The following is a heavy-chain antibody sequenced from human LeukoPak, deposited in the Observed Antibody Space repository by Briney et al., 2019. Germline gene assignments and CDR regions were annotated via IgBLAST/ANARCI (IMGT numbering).Heavy chain of an antibody. CDR2: IYYSGST. Sequence: PSETLSLTCTVSGGSISSSSYYWGWIRQPPGKGLEWIGSIYYSGSTYYNPSLKSRVTISVDTSRNQFSLKLSSVTAADTAVYYCASPGGYSYGRAFDYWGQRTLVTVSS. CDR3: ASPGGYSYGRAFDY. J-gene: IGHJ4*02. D-gene: IGHD5-18*01. CDR1: GGSISSSSYY. V-gene: IGHV4-39*01.